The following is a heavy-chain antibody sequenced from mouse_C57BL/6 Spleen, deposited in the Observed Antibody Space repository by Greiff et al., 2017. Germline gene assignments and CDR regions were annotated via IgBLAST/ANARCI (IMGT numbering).Heavy chain of an antibody. CDR2: INPSSGYT. D-gene: IGHD2-4*01. Sequence: VQLVESGAELAKPGASVKLSCKASGYTFTSYWMHWVKQRPGQGLEWIGYINPSSGYTKYNQKFKDKATLTADKSSSTAYMQLSSLTYEDSAVYYCARGDYDGFYYFDYWGQGTTLTVSS. CDR1: GYTFTSYW. J-gene: IGHJ2*01. V-gene: IGHV1-7*01. CDR3: ARGDYDGFYYFDY.